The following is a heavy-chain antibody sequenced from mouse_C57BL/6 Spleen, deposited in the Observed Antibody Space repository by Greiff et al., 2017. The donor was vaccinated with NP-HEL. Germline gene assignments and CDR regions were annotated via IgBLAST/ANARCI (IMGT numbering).Heavy chain of an antibody. D-gene: IGHD1-1*01. J-gene: IGHJ2*01. CDR3: TTGDYGRKFDY. Sequence: VQLKESGAELVRPGASVKLSCTASGFNIKDDYMHWVKQRPEQGLEWIGWIDPENGDTEYASKFQGKATITADTSSNTAYLQLSSLTSEDTAVYYCTTGDYGRKFDYWGQGTTLTVSS. V-gene: IGHV14-4*01. CDR1: GFNIKDDY. CDR2: IDPENGDT.